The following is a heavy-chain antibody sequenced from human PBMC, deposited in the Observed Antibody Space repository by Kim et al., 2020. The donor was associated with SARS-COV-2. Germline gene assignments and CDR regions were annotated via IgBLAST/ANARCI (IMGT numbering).Heavy chain of an antibody. CDR2: ISYDGSNK. V-gene: IGHV3-30-3*01. D-gene: IGHD4-17*01. Sequence: GGSLRLSCAASGFTFSSYAMHWVRQAPGKGLEWVAVISYDGSNKYYADSVKGRFTISRDNSKNTLYLQMNSLRAEDTAVYYCAFPTVTTAPLDYWGQGTLVTVSS. CDR1: GFTFSSYA. J-gene: IGHJ4*02. CDR3: AFPTVTTAPLDY.